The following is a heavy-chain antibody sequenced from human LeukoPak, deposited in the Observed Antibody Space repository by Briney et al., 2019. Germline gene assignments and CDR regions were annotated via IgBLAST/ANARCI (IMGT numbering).Heavy chain of an antibody. CDR2: IYYSGST. CDR1: GGSISSSSYY. J-gene: IGHJ3*02. V-gene: IGHV4-39*02. Sequence: SETLSLTCTVSGGSISSSSYYWGWIRQPPGKGLEWIGSIYYSGSTYYNPSLKSRVTISVDTSKNQFSLKLSSVTAADTAVYYCAREWGTYITMIVVVLDAFDIWGQGTMVTVSS. CDR3: AREWGTYITMIVVVLDAFDI. D-gene: IGHD3-22*01.